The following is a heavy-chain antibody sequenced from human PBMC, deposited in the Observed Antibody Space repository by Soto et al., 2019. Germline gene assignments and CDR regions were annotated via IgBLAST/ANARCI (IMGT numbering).Heavy chain of an antibody. CDR1: GYTFTSYG. Sequence: ASVKVSCKASGYTFTSYGISWVLQAPGQGLEWMGWISAYNGNTNYAQKLQGRVTMTTDTSTSTAYMELRSLRSDDTAVYYCARNVTMVRGVIRMKFNYYYGMDVWGQGTTVTVSS. CDR3: ARNVTMVRGVIRMKFNYYYGMDV. J-gene: IGHJ6*02. CDR2: ISAYNGNT. V-gene: IGHV1-18*04. D-gene: IGHD3-10*01.